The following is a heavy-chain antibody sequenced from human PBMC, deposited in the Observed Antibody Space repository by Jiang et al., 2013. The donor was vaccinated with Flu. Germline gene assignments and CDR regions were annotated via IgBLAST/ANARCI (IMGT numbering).Heavy chain of an antibody. CDR1: GGSISSSSYH. CDR3: AGHEVVVANWFDP. J-gene: IGHJ5*02. V-gene: IGHV4-39*01. Sequence: GSGLVKPSETLSLTCTVSGGSISSSSYHWGWIRQPPGKGLEWIGSIYYSGSTYYNPSLKSRVTISVDTSKNQFSLKLSSVTAADTAVYYCAGHEVVVANWFDPWGQGTLVTVSS. D-gene: IGHD2-15*01. CDR2: IYYSGST.